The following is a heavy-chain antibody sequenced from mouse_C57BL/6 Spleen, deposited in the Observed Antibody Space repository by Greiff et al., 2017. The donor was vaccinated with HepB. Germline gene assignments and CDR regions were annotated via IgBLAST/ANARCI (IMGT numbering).Heavy chain of an antibody. Sequence: EVMLVESGGGLVKPGGSLKLSCAASGFTFSSYAMSWVRQTPEKRLEWVATISDGGSYTYYPDNVKGRFTISRDNAKNNLYLQMSHLKSEDTAMYYCARGDGSSYFDYWGQGTTLTVSS. CDR1: GFTFSSYA. CDR2: ISDGGSYT. J-gene: IGHJ2*01. V-gene: IGHV5-4*03. CDR3: ARGDGSSYFDY. D-gene: IGHD1-1*01.